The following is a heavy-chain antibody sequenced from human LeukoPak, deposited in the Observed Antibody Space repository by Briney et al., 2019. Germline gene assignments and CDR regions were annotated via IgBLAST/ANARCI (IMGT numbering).Heavy chain of an antibody. Sequence: GGSLRLSSAASGFTFSSYWMHWVRQAPGKGLVWVSRINGDGSTSNYADSVKGRFTISRDNAKNTLYLQMNSLRAEDTAVYYCARASNRNSINFDYWGQGTLVTVSS. D-gene: IGHD1-1*01. CDR2: INGDGSTS. J-gene: IGHJ4*02. CDR1: GFTFSSYW. V-gene: IGHV3-74*01. CDR3: ARASNRNSINFDY.